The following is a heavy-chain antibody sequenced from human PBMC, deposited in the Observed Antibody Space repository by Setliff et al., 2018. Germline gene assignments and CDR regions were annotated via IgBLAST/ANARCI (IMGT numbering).Heavy chain of an antibody. CDR2: ISPYSGNT. J-gene: IGHJ4*02. CDR3: SRLVRYCTRTSCQRLSGDEY. Sequence: GASVKVSCKASGYTFTDYGVTWVRQAPGQGLEWVGWISPYSGNTYYAPKFQGRITMTTDTSTTTAYMELKSLRSDDTAIYYCSRLVRYCTRTSCQRLSGDEYWGQGALVTVSS. CDR1: GYTFTDYG. D-gene: IGHD2-2*01. V-gene: IGHV1-18*01.